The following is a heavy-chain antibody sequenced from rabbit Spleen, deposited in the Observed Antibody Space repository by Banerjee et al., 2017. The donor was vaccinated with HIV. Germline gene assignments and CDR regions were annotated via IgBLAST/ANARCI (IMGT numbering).Heavy chain of an antibody. V-gene: IGHV1S40*01. Sequence: VESGGDLVKPGASLTLTCTASGFDFSSRYYMCWVRQAPGKGPEWIACIYVDSSGTTYYASWAKGRFTISKTSSTTVTLQMTSLTVADTATYFCARGLGVAGVGGNLWGPGTLVTVS. CDR1: GFDFSSRYY. CDR3: ARGLGVAGVGGNL. J-gene: IGHJ4*01. D-gene: IGHD4-1*01. CDR2: IYVDSSGTT.